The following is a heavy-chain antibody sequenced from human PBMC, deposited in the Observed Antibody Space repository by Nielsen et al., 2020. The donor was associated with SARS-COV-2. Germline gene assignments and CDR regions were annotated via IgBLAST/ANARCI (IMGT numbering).Heavy chain of an antibody. V-gene: IGHV4-38-2*02. J-gene: IGHJ4*02. D-gene: IGHD2-15*01. CDR2: IYHSGST. CDR1: GYSISSGYY. Sequence: SETLSLTCTVSGYSISSGYYWGWIRQPPGKGLEWIGSIYHSGSTYYNPSLKSRVTISVDTSKNQFSLKLSSVTAADTAVYYCARSGYCSGGTCYWGRSDYWGQGTLVTVSS. CDR3: ARSGYCSGGTCYWGRSDY.